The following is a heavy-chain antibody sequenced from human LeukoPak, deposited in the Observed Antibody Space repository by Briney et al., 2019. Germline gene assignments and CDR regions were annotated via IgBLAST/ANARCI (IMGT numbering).Heavy chain of an antibody. Sequence: ASVKVSCKASGYTFTSYGIRWVRQAPGQGLEWMGWISAYNGNTNYAQKLQGRGTMTTDTATSTAYMELRSLRSDDTAVYFCARVEGPSIFGVIDYWGQGTLVTISS. D-gene: IGHD3-3*01. CDR2: ISAYNGNT. CDR1: GYTFTSYG. J-gene: IGHJ4*02. V-gene: IGHV1-18*01. CDR3: ARVEGPSIFGVIDY.